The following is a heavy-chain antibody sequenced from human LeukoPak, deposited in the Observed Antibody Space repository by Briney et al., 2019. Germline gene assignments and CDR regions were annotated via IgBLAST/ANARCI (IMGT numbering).Heavy chain of an antibody. Sequence: PGGSLRLSCAASGFTFSSYAMSWVRQAPGKGPEWVSYISSSSSTIYYADSVKGRFTISRDNAKNSLYLQMNSLRAEDTAVYYCARVLNWFDPWGQGTLVTVSS. J-gene: IGHJ5*02. CDR2: ISSSSSTI. CDR1: GFTFSSYA. V-gene: IGHV3-48*01. D-gene: IGHD2-15*01. CDR3: ARVLNWFDP.